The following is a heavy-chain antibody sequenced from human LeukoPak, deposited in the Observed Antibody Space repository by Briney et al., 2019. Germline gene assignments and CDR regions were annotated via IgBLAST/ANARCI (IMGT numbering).Heavy chain of an antibody. CDR2: ISGSAGST. D-gene: IGHD4-17*01. V-gene: IGHV3-23*01. J-gene: IGHJ4*02. CDR1: GFTFSSYA. CDR3: AKEGNGDYYFDY. Sequence: PGGSLRLSCAASGFTFSSYAMSWVRQAPGKGLEWVSAISGSAGSTCYADAVKGRFTISRDNSKSTLYLQMNSLRAEDSAVYYCAKEGNGDYYFDYWGQGTLVTVSS.